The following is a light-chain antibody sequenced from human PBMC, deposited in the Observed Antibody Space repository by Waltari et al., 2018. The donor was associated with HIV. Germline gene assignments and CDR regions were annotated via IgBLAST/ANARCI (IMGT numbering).Light chain of an antibody. V-gene: IGLV6-57*01. J-gene: IGLJ2*01. CDR2: EDN. Sequence: NFMLTQPHSVSESPGKTVTISCTRSSGSVASNYVQWYQQHPGSSPTTVIYEDNQRPSGVPDRFSGSIDSSSNSASLTISGLKTEDEADYYCQSYDSRNHVVFGGGTKLTVL. CDR1: SGSVASNY. CDR3: QSYDSRNHVV.